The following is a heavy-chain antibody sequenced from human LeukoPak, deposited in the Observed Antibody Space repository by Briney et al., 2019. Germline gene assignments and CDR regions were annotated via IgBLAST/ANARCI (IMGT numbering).Heavy chain of an antibody. CDR3: ARKASSGYHADY. CDR1: GYTFTSYG. Sequence: ASVKVSCKASGYTFTSYGISWVRQAPGQGLEWMGWISAYNGNTNYAQKLQGRVTMTTDTSTSTAYMELRSLRSDDTAVFYCARKASSGYHADYWGQGTLVTVSS. V-gene: IGHV1-18*01. J-gene: IGHJ4*02. CDR2: ISAYNGNT. D-gene: IGHD3-22*01.